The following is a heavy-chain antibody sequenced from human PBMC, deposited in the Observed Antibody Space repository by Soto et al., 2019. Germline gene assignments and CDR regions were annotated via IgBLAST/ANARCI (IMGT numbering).Heavy chain of an antibody. CDR3: ARGGETYCDFWSDFYPIDY. D-gene: IGHD3-3*01. CDR1: GGSISTYY. Sequence: SETLSLTCTVSGGSISTYYWSWIRQSPGKGLEWIGYIFYSDNTNYNPSLRSRVTISVDTSKSQFSLKLTSVTAADTAVYYCARGGETYCDFWSDFYPIDYWGQGALVTVSS. V-gene: IGHV4-59*01. CDR2: IFYSDNT. J-gene: IGHJ4*02.